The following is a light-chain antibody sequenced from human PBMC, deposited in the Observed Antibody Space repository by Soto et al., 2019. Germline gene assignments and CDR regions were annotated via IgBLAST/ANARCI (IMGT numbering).Light chain of an antibody. CDR1: QSINSY. CDR2: DAS. Sequence: EIVLTQSPVTLSLSPGERATLSCRASQSINSYLTWFQQKAGQAPRLLIFDASDRATGIPARFSGSGSGTDFTLTISSLEPEDFAVYYCQQRSNWPITFGQWTRLEIK. J-gene: IGKJ5*01. CDR3: QQRSNWPIT. V-gene: IGKV3-11*01.